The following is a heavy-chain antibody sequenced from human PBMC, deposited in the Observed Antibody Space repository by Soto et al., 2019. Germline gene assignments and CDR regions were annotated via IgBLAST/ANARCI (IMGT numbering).Heavy chain of an antibody. D-gene: IGHD3-10*01. CDR2: IYHSGST. V-gene: IGHV4-30-2*01. CDR3: ARDPLAGNWFDP. Sequence: QLQLQESGSGLVRPSQTLSLTCAVSGGSISSGGYSWNWIRQPPGKGLEWIGYIYHSGSTLYNPSLQSRATLAVDKSQSQFSLKLTPVTAADTAVYSRARDPLAGNWFDPRGQGTLVTVSS. CDR1: GGSISSGGYS. J-gene: IGHJ5*02.